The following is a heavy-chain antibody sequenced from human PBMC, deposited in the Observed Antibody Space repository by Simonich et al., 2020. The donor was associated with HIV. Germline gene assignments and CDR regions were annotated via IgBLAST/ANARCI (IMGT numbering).Heavy chain of an antibody. CDR2: IKRKATGGTT. CDR3: TTTFFSDSSGSY. V-gene: IGHV3-15*01. Sequence: EVQLVESGGGLVNPGGSLRLSCAASGFTFTTTWMSWVRQAPRKGLDWCGRIKRKATGGTTDYAAPVKGRFTISRDDSGNTLYLQMNSLKTEDTAIYYCTTTFFSDSSGSYWGQGTLVIVSS. CDR1: GFTFTTTW. J-gene: IGHJ4*02. D-gene: IGHD3-22*01.